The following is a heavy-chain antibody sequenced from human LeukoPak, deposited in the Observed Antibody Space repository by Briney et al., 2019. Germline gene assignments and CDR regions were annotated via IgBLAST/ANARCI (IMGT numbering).Heavy chain of an antibody. J-gene: IGHJ4*02. CDR3: ARSTPGYEQLFDY. D-gene: IGHD5-12*01. CDR1: GGSISSGGYY. Sequence: SETLSLTCTVSGGSISSGGYYWSWIRQHPGKGLEWIGYIYYSGSTYYNPSLKSRVTISVDTSKNQFSLKLSSVTAADTAVYYCARSTPGYEQLFDYWGQGTLVTVSS. CDR2: IYYSGST. V-gene: IGHV4-31*03.